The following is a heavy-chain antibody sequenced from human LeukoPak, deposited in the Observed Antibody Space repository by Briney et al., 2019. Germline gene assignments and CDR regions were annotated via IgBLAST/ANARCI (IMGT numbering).Heavy chain of an antibody. Sequence: GGSLRLSCAASGFTVTRNYMTWVRQAPGKGLEWVSLIYSGGNTYYADSVKGRFTISSDNSKNTLYLQMNNLRAEDTAVYYCARGPLNTYYDFLTAYYEDYWSQGTLVTVSS. CDR2: IYSGGNT. V-gene: IGHV3-53*01. J-gene: IGHJ4*02. D-gene: IGHD3-9*01. CDR3: ARGPLNTYYDFLTAYYEDY. CDR1: GFTVTRNY.